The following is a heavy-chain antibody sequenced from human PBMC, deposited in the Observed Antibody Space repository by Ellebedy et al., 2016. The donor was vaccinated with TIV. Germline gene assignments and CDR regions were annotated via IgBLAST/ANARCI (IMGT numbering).Heavy chain of an antibody. V-gene: IGHV4-34*01. CDR1: GGSFSGYY. J-gene: IGHJ4*02. Sequence: SETLSLXXAVYGGSFSGYYWSWIRQPPGKGLEWIGEINHSGSTNYNPSLKSRVTISVDTSKNQFSLKLSSVTAADTAVYYCARIGSGSHAPEDYWGQGTLVTVSS. CDR2: INHSGST. CDR3: ARIGSGSHAPEDY. D-gene: IGHD3-10*01.